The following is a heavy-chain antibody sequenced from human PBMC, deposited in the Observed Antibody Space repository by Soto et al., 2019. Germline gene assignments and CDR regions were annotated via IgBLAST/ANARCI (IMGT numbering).Heavy chain of an antibody. CDR1: GYTFTNYV. D-gene: IGHD4-17*01. J-gene: IGHJ3*02. CDR2: ISAYNGNT. V-gene: IGHV1-18*01. Sequence: QVKLVQSGGEVKKPGASVKVSGKASGYTFTNYVISWVRQAPGQGLEWMGWISAYNGNTNYAQKLQGRVTMTTDTSTSTAYMELRRLRTDDTAVYYCARVGDYANDAFDICGQGTMVTVSS. CDR3: ARVGDYANDAFDI.